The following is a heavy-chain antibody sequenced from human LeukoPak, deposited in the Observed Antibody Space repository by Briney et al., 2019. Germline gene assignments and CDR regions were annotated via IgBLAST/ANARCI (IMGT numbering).Heavy chain of an antibody. CDR2: ISAYNGNT. D-gene: IGHD3-10*01. CDR3: ARVAGELLWFGETHWFDP. J-gene: IGHJ5*02. CDR1: GYTFTSYG. Sequence: ASVKVSCKASGYTFTSYGISWVRQAPGQGLEWMGWISAYNGNTNYAQKLQGRVTMTTDTSTSTAYMELRSLRSDDTAVYYCARVAGELLWFGETHWFDPWGQGTLVTVSS. V-gene: IGHV1-18*01.